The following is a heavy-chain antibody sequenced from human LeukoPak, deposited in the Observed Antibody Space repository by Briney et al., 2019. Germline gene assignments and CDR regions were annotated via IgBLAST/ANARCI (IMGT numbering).Heavy chain of an antibody. CDR2: IYNSGST. J-gene: IGHJ4*02. Sequence: SGTLSLTCAVSGGSISSYYWNWVRQPPGKGLEWVGYIYNSGSTNYNPSIKSRVTISVYTSKNQFSLKLSSVTAADTAVYYCARAVDSSAYYPYGGQGTRDSVS. CDR3: ARAVDSSAYYPY. D-gene: IGHD3-22*01. CDR1: GGSISSYY. V-gene: IGHV4-59*01.